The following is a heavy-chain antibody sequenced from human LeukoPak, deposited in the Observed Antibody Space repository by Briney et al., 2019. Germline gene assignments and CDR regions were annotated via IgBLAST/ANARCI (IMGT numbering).Heavy chain of an antibody. CDR3: ARDSGTTGEVKFDP. D-gene: IGHD3-10*01. Sequence: PSETLSLTCTVSGGSISSYYWSWIRQPAGTALEWIGRIYTSGTITYNPSLKSRVTMSVDTSKNQFSLKLSSVTAADTAVYYCARDSGTTGEVKFDPGGQGTLVTVSS. CDR2: IYTSGTI. J-gene: IGHJ5*02. CDR1: GGSISSYY. V-gene: IGHV4-4*07.